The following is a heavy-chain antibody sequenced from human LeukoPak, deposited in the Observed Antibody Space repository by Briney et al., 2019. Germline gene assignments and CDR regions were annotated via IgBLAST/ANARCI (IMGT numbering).Heavy chain of an antibody. D-gene: IGHD3-22*01. CDR2: ISSSGSTI. Sequence: GGSLRLSCAASGFTFSDYYMSWIRQAPGKGLEWVSYISSSGSTIYYADSVKGRFTVSRDNAKNSLYLQMNSLRAEDTAVYYCARENYYYDSSGFPHWGQGTLVTVSS. J-gene: IGHJ1*01. V-gene: IGHV3-11*01. CDR1: GFTFSDYY. CDR3: ARENYYYDSSGFPH.